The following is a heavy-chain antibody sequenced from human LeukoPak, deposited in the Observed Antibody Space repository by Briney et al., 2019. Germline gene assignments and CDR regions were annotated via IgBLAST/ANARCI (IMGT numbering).Heavy chain of an antibody. CDR2: ISSSSSYI. V-gene: IGHV3-21*01. CDR1: GFTFGSYS. J-gene: IGHJ4*02. Sequence: GGSLRLSCAASGFTFGSYSMNWVRQAPGKGLEWVSSISSSSSYIYYADSVKGRFTISRDNAKNSLYLQMNSLRAEDTAVYYCARATLHSTSCPIYWGQGTLVTVSS. CDR3: ARATLHSTSCPIY. D-gene: IGHD2-2*01.